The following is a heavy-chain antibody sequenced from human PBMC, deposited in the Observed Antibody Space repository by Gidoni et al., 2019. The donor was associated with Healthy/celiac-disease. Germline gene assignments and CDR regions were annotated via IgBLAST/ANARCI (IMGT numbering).Heavy chain of an antibody. Sequence: QVQLVESGGGLVTPGGSLRLSCAASGFTFSDYYMSWIRQAPGKGLEWVSYISSSGRTIYYADSVKGRFTISRDNAKKSLYLQMNSLRAEDTAVYYCAGNPQPVYSSGWPSGYWGQGTLVTVSS. D-gene: IGHD6-19*01. CDR3: AGNPQPVYSSGWPSGY. V-gene: IGHV3-11*01. J-gene: IGHJ4*02. CDR2: ISSSGRTI. CDR1: GFTFSDYY.